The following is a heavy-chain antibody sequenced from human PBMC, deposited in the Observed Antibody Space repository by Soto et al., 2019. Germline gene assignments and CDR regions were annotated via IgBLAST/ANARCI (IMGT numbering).Heavy chain of an antibody. CDR3: AREGRYNLNS. D-gene: IGHD1-20*01. CDR2: VHNSKGA. V-gene: IGHV4-4*02. J-gene: IGHJ4*02. CDR1: DTSMSEDIW. Sequence: PSQNLSLTCVVSDTSMSEDIWWSWVRQSPGKGLEWIVEVHNSKGALYNPSLSSRVTVSADHFSNKFFLEVRSVGATHTAVYYCAREGRYNLNSWGQGTIVTVSA.